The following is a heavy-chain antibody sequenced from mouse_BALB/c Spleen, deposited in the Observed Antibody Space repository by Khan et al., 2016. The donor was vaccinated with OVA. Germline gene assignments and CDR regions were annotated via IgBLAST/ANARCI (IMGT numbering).Heavy chain of an antibody. CDR1: GYTFTSYW. J-gene: IGHJ3*01. CDR2: IDPSTDYT. D-gene: IGHD1-1*01. CDR3: VNHGRSSYWFTY. Sequence: QVQLKESGAELAKPGASVKLSCKASGYTFTSYWMHWVKQRPGQGLEWIGYIDPSTDYTEYNQKFRDKATLTVYKSSTTVYMQLTSLTSEDSAVDYCVNHGRSSYWFTYWGKGTLVTVSA. V-gene: IGHV1-7*01.